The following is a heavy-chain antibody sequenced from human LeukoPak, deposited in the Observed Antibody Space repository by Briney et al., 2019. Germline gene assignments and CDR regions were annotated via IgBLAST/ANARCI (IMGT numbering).Heavy chain of an antibody. Sequence: SQTLSLTCAISGDSVSSNSAAWNWIRQSPSRGLEWLGRTYYRSKWYTGYAGSVKSRITINPDTSKDQFSLQLNSVTPEDTAVYYCARGAARRLDYWGQGTLVTVSS. CDR3: ARGAARRLDY. D-gene: IGHD6-6*01. CDR1: GDSVSSNSAA. J-gene: IGHJ4*02. V-gene: IGHV6-1*01. CDR2: TYYRSKWYT.